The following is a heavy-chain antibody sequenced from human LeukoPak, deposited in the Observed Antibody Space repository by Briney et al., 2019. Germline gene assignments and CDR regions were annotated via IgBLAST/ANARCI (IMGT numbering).Heavy chain of an antibody. CDR2: IYYSGST. CDR3: ATGGWFGDSRWVY. Sequence: SETLSLTCIVSGGSVSSSSYYWGWIRQPPGKGLEWIGSIYYSGSTYYNPSLKSRVSISVDTSKNLFSLRLNSLTAADTAVYYGATGGWFGDSRWVYWGQGTTVTVSS. D-gene: IGHD3-10*01. V-gene: IGHV4-39*07. CDR1: GGSVSSSSYY. J-gene: IGHJ4*02.